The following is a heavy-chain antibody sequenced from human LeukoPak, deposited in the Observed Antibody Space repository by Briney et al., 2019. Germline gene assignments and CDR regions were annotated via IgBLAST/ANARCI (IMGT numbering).Heavy chain of an antibody. D-gene: IGHD4-17*01. V-gene: IGHV3-20*04. Sequence: GGSLRLSCVASGLTFDDYGMSWVRQAPGKGLEWVSGINWNGGTTTYADSVKGRFTISRDNAKNSLYLQMNSLRAEDTAIYYCAGGVTTSHWYFDLWGRGTLVTVSS. CDR3: AGGVTTSHWYFDL. J-gene: IGHJ2*01. CDR1: GLTFDDYG. CDR2: INWNGGTT.